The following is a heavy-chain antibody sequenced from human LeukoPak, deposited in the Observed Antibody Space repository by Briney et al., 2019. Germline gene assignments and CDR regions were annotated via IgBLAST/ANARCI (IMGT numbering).Heavy chain of an antibody. D-gene: IGHD3-10*01. V-gene: IGHV3-21*01. CDR3: ARDSRTYGSGTYGLYYYYMDV. J-gene: IGHJ6*03. CDR1: GFTVSSNY. Sequence: GGSLRLSCAASGFTVSSNYMSWVRQAPGKGLEWVSFISSSSSYIYYADSVKGRFTISRDNAKNSLYLQMNSLRAEDTAVYYCARDSRTYGSGTYGLYYYYMDVWGKGTTVTVSS. CDR2: ISSSSSYI.